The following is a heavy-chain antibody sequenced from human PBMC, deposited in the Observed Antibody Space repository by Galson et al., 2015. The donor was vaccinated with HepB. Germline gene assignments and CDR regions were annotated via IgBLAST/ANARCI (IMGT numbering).Heavy chain of an antibody. V-gene: IGHV3-23*01. CDR1: RFTFSNYV. J-gene: IGHJ4*02. Sequence: SLRLSCAASRFTFSNYVMNWVRQAPGKGLEWVSSISGSGGSTYYAGSVTGRLTISRDNSKNTLYLQMNSLRAEDTAVYYCAKNSGSSWFVPYHFDSWGQGTLVTVSS. CDR3: AKNSGSSWFVPYHFDS. D-gene: IGHD6-13*01. CDR2: ISGSGGST.